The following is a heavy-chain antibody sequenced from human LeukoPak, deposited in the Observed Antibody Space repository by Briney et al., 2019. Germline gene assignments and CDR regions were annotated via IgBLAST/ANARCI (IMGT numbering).Heavy chain of an antibody. Sequence: PSETLSLTCTVSGSSVNGYYWNWIRQAPGKGLEWIGFIHYSGLTVYSPSLQSRVSMSVDTSRNQFSLDLSSVTAADTALYYCARDPPEDEWNSLDSWGQGILVTVSS. CDR2: IHYSGLT. CDR3: ARDPPEDEWNSLDS. D-gene: IGHD1-7*01. CDR1: GSSVNGYY. J-gene: IGHJ4*02. V-gene: IGHV4-59*02.